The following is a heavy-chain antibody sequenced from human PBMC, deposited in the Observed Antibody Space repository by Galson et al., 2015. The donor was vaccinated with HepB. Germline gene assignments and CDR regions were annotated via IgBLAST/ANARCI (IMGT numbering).Heavy chain of an antibody. Sequence: SLRLSCAASGFTFDDYTMHWVRQAPGQGLEWVSLISWDGGSTYYADSVKGRFTISRDNSKNSLYLQMNSLRTEDTALYYCAKDMWSIAARREGYYYYGMDVWGQGTTVTVSS. J-gene: IGHJ6*02. CDR3: AKDMWSIAARREGYYYYGMDV. CDR1: GFTFDDYT. D-gene: IGHD6-6*01. V-gene: IGHV3-43*01. CDR2: ISWDGGST.